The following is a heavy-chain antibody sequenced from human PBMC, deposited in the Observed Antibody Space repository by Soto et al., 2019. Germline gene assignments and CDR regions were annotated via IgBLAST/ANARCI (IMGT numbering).Heavy chain of an antibody. J-gene: IGHJ5*02. CDR3: ARGPYDFWSGYYSVFDH. CDR2: INPSGGST. D-gene: IGHD3-3*01. Sequence: GASVKVSCKASGYTFTSYYIHWVRQAPGQGLEWMGIINPSGGSTNYAHKFQGRVTMTRDTSTNIVYMEMTSLRSEDTAVYFCARGPYDFWSGYYSVFDHWGQGTLVTVSS. V-gene: IGHV1-46*03. CDR1: GYTFTSYY.